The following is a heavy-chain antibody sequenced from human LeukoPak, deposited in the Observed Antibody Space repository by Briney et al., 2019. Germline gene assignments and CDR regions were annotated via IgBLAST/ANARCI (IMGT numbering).Heavy chain of an antibody. CDR1: GFTFSIYC. CDR2: INSDGRST. V-gene: IGHV3-74*01. Sequence: PGVSLRLSCAASGFTFSIYCMHWVRQARGKALVWVSRINSDGRSTSYADSVKGRFTISRDNAKNTLYLQMNSLRAEYTAVYYCARDRGYSFDYWGQGALVTVSS. J-gene: IGHJ4*02. CDR3: ARDRGYSFDY. D-gene: IGHD3-22*01.